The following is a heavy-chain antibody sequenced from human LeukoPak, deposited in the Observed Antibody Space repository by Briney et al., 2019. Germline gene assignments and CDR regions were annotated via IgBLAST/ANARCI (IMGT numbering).Heavy chain of an antibody. D-gene: IGHD3-16*02. CDR2: INHSGST. J-gene: IGHJ4*02. CDR3: ARRRGDLGYYDYVWGSYRYPFDY. Sequence: SETLSLTCAVYGGSFSGCYWSWIRQPPGKGLEWIGEINHSGSTNYNPSLKSRVTISVDTSKNQFSLKLSSVTAADTAVYYCARRRGDLGYYDYVWGSYRYPFDYWGQGTLVTVSS. CDR1: GGSFSGCY. V-gene: IGHV4-34*01.